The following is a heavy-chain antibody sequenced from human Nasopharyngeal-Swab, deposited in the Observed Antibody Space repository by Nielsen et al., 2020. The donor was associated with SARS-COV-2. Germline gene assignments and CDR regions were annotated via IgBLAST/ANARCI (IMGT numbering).Heavy chain of an antibody. D-gene: IGHD3-16*01. Sequence: GESLKISCAASGFTFSDYYMSWIRQAPGKGLEWVSYISSSSSYTNYADSVKGRFTISSDNAKNSLYLQMNSLRAEDTAVYYCARAALTVTYSFDYWGQGTLVTVSS. V-gene: IGHV3-11*05. J-gene: IGHJ4*02. CDR3: ARAALTVTYSFDY. CDR2: ISSSSSYT. CDR1: GFTFSDYY.